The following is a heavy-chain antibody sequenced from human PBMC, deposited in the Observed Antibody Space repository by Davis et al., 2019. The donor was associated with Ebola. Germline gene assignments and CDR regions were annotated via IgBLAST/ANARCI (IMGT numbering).Heavy chain of an antibody. CDR3: VKDYAEKFYYFDS. J-gene: IGHJ4*02. CDR2: VSTNGNT. CDR1: GISISPYY. Sequence: PSETLSLTCTVSGISISPYYWSWIRQPAGKGLEWIGRVSTNGNTNYNPSLKSRVTMSGDSSKNQFSLRLSSVTAADTAVYYCVKDYAEKFYYFDSWGQGTLVTVSS. V-gene: IGHV4-4*07. D-gene: IGHD4-17*01.